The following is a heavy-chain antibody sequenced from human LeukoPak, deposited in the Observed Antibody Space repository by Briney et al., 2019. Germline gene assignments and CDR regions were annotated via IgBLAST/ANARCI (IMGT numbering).Heavy chain of an antibody. CDR2: IYHSGST. Sequence: PSETLSLTCSVSGYSISSGYYWGWIRQPPGKGLEWIGTIYHSGSTYYNPSLKNRVTISVDTSKNQFSLKLTSVTAADTAVYYCARERGDNWNVGPWGQGTLVTVSS. CDR1: GYSISSGYY. V-gene: IGHV4-38-2*02. J-gene: IGHJ5*02. D-gene: IGHD1-20*01. CDR3: ARERGDNWNVGP.